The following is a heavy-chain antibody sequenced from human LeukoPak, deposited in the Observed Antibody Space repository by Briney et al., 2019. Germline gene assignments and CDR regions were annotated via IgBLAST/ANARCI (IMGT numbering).Heavy chain of an antibody. J-gene: IGHJ2*01. CDR1: GFTFSDYY. CDR2: ISSNSDYT. Sequence: PGGSLRLSCAASGFTFSDYYMAWIRQAPGKGLECVSYISSNSDYTNYPDSVKGRSTISRGNAKNSLYLQMNSLRAEDTAVYFCARDLTGDRSWYFDLWGRGTLVTVSS. CDR3: ARDLTGDRSWYFDL. D-gene: IGHD7-27*01. V-gene: IGHV3-11*06.